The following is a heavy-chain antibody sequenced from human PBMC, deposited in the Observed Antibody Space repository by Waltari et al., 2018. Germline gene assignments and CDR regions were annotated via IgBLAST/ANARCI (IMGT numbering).Heavy chain of an antibody. CDR2: IYYNGET. J-gene: IGHJ4*02. V-gene: IGHV4-59*01. D-gene: IGHD6-13*01. Sequence: VQLQESGPGLVKTSGTLSLTCSVTGASTGVYYWSWLRQAPETGLEWIGYIYYNGETTYNPSLKGRVTISQDTSKRQFSLTRKSVTAADTAVYYCATDVLAAADVTFFDHWGQGIRVSVSS. CDR1: GASTGVYY. CDR3: ATDVLAAADVTFFDH.